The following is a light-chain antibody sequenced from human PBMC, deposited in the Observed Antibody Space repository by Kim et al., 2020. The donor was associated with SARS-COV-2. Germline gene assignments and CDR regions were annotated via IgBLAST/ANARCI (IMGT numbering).Light chain of an antibody. J-gene: IGKJ4*01. Sequence: DIQMTQSPSSLSAFVGDRVTITCRASQSISSYLNWYQQKPGKAPKLLIYGASSLQSGVPSGFSGSGSGTDFTLTISSLQPEDFATYYCQPSYSTPLTFGGGTKVEI. CDR1: QSISSY. CDR2: GAS. CDR3: QPSYSTPLT. V-gene: IGKV1-39*01.